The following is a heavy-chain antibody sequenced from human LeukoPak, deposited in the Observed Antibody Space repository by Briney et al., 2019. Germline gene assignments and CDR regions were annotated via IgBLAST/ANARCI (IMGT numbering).Heavy chain of an antibody. J-gene: IGHJ3*02. CDR3: AKDLRYNWNDLYDAFDI. CDR1: GFTFSSYA. Sequence: GGSLRLSCAASGFTFSSYAMSWVRHAPGKGLEWVSAISGSGGSTYYADSVKGRFTISRDNSKNTLYLQMNSLRAEDTAVYYCAKDLRYNWNDLYDAFDIWGQGTMVTVSS. CDR2: ISGSGGST. V-gene: IGHV3-23*01. D-gene: IGHD1-20*01.